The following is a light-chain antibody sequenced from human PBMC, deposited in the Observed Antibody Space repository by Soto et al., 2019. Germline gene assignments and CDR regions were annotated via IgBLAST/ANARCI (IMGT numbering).Light chain of an antibody. Sequence: EIVMTQSPATLSVSPGERATLSCRASQSVSSNLAWYQQKPGQAPRLLIYGASTRATGIPARFSGSGSGTEFTLTISSLQSEDFAVYYCQEYNNWPRPFGQGTKLETK. V-gene: IGKV3-15*01. CDR2: GAS. CDR1: QSVSSN. CDR3: QEYNNWPRP. J-gene: IGKJ2*01.